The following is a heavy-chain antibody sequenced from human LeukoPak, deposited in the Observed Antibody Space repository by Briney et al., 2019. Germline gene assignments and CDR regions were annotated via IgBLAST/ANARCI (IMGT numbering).Heavy chain of an antibody. D-gene: IGHD1-26*01. V-gene: IGHV1-2*02. Sequence: ASVKVSCKASGYTFTGYYMHWVLQAPGQGLEWMGWINPNSGGTNYAQKFQGRVTMTRDTSISTAYMELSRLRSDDTAVYYCARGPMPYSGSPFIDYWGQGTLVTVSS. J-gene: IGHJ4*02. CDR2: INPNSGGT. CDR3: ARGPMPYSGSPFIDY. CDR1: GYTFTGYY.